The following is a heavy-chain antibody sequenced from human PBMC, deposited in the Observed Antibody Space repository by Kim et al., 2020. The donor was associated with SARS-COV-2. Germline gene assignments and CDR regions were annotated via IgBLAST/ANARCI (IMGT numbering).Heavy chain of an antibody. CDR2: IYPGDSDT. Sequence: GESLKISCKGSGYSFTSYWIGWVRQMPGKGLEWMGIIYPGDSDTRYSPSFQGQVTISADKSISTAYLQWSSLKASDTAMYYCARQVNYYDSPDYFDYWGQGTLVTVSS. CDR1: GYSFTSYW. V-gene: IGHV5-51*01. D-gene: IGHD3-22*01. CDR3: ARQVNYYDSPDYFDY. J-gene: IGHJ4*02.